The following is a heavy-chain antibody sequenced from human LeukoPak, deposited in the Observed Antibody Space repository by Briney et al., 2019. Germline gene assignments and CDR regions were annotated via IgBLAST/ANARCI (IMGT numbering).Heavy chain of an antibody. J-gene: IGHJ5*02. Sequence: SETLSLTCAVYGGSFSGYYWSWIRQPPGKGLEWIGYIYYSGSTNYNPSLKSRVTISVDTSKNQFPLKLSSVTAADTAVYYCARHLSYSSSWYKNWFDPWGQGTLVTVSS. CDR3: ARHLSYSSSWYKNWFDP. D-gene: IGHD6-13*01. CDR1: GGSFSGYY. CDR2: IYYSGST. V-gene: IGHV4-59*08.